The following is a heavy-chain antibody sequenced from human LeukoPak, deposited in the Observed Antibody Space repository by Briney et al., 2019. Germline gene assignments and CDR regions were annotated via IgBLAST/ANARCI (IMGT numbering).Heavy chain of an antibody. CDR2: ISSSGSTI. CDR3: ARVSREEGSADI. V-gene: IGHV3-48*03. J-gene: IGHJ3*02. D-gene: IGHD2-15*01. Sequence: GGSQRLSCAASGFTFSSYEMNWARQAPGKGLEWVSYISSSGSTIYYADSVKGRFTISRDNAKNSLYLQMNSLRAEDTAVYYCARVSREEGSADIWGRGTMVTVSS. CDR1: GFTFSSYE.